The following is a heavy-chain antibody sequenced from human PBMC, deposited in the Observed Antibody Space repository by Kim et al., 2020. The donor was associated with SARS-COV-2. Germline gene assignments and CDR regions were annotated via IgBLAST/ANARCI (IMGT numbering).Heavy chain of an antibody. CDR3: AREAPFYYYDSSGYYYYGMDV. CDR1: GFTFSDYY. J-gene: IGHJ6*02. D-gene: IGHD3-22*01. V-gene: IGHV3-11*01. CDR2: ISSSGSTI. Sequence: GGSLRLSCAASGFTFSDYYMSWIRQAPGKGLEWVSYISSSGSTIYYADSVKGRFTISRDNAKNSLYLQMNSLRAEDTAVYYCAREAPFYYYDSSGYYYYGMDVWGQGTTVTVSS.